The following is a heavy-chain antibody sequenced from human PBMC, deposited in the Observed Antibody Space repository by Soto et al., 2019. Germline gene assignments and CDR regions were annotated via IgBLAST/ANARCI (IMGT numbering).Heavy chain of an antibody. CDR1: SRSISNFY. J-gene: IGHJ4*02. CDR2: ISYSGNT. V-gene: IGHV4-59*01. CDR3: ARAPMVLSRSYFDS. D-gene: IGHD2-8*01. Sequence: LXLTCTVSSRSISNFYWSWIRQPPGKGLEWIGYISYSGNTNYNPSLKSRVSISVDTSKNQLSLNLTSVTAADTAVYYCARAPMVLSRSYFDSWGQGTPVTVSS.